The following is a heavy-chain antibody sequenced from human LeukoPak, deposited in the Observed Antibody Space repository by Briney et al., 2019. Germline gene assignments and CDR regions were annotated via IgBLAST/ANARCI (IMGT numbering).Heavy chain of an antibody. CDR1: GVSFSGYY. CDR3: ARERGVDTAIYCYYYGMDV. J-gene: IGHJ6*04. Sequence: PSETLSLTCAVYGVSFSGYYWSGLRQPPGKGLGWIGEINHSGSKNYNPSLKSRVTISVDTSKNHFSLKLSSVTAADTAVYYCARERGVDTAIYCYYYGMDVWGKGTTVTVSS. CDR2: INHSGSK. D-gene: IGHD5-18*01. V-gene: IGHV4-34*01.